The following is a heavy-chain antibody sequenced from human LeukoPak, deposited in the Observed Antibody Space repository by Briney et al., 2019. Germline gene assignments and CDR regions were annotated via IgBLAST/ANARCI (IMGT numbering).Heavy chain of an antibody. J-gene: IGHJ4*02. CDR1: GGSIGSYY. V-gene: IGHV4-59*01. CDR3: ARDGVAGGFDY. D-gene: IGHD6-19*01. CDR2: IHYSGST. Sequence: PSETLSLTCTVSGGSIGSYYWNWIRQAPGKGLEWIGYIHYSGSTNHNSPLKSRVTISVDTSKNQCSLKLSSVTAADTAVYYCARDGVAGGFDYWGQGTLVTVSS.